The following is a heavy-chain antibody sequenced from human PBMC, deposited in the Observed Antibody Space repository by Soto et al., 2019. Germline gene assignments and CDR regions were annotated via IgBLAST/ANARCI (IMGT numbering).Heavy chain of an antibody. D-gene: IGHD2-15*01. V-gene: IGHV1-3*01. Sequence: QVQLVQSGAEVKKPGASVKVSCKASGYTFTSYTMYWVRQAPGQRLEWMGWINAGNGNTGSSQQFKGRVTITRDTSASTAYMELSSLRSEDTAVYYCARNLVVVVDATRALGYWGQGTLVTVSS. CDR1: GYTFTSYT. CDR2: INAGNGNT. CDR3: ARNLVVVVDATRALGY. J-gene: IGHJ4*02.